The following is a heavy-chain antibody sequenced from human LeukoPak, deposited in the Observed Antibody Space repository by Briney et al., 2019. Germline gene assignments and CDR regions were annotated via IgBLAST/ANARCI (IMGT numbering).Heavy chain of an antibody. J-gene: IGHJ4*02. CDR1: GGSISSYY. CDR2: IYYSGST. D-gene: IGHD4-17*01. CDR3: ARPRWDDYGDLYFDY. Sequence: SETLSLTCTVSGGSISSYYWSWIRHPPGKALEWIGYIYYSGSTNYNPSLKSRVTISVDTSKNQFSLKLSSVTAADTAVYYCARPRWDDYGDLYFDYWGQGTLVTVSS. V-gene: IGHV4-59*08.